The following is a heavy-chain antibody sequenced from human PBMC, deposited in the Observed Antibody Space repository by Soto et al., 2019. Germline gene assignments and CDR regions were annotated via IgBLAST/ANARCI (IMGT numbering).Heavy chain of an antibody. V-gene: IGHV3-23*01. J-gene: IGHJ3*02. CDR3: AKDQNYCSGCSCYSVLDAFGI. D-gene: IGHD2-15*01. CDR2: ISGSGGST. Sequence: EVQLLESGGGLVQPGGSLRLSCAASGFTFSSYAMSWVRQAPGKGLEWVSAISGSGGSTYYADSVKGRFTISRDNSKNTLYLQMNSLRAEDTAVYYCAKDQNYCSGCSCYSVLDAFGIWGQGTMVNVAS. CDR1: GFTFSSYA.